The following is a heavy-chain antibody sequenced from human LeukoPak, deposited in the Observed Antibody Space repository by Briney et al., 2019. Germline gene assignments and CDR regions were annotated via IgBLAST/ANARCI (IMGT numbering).Heavy chain of an antibody. CDR2: FDPEDGET. CDR3: ATEIGGYSNGSDAFDI. D-gene: IGHD5-18*01. V-gene: IGHV1-24*01. J-gene: IGHJ3*02. CDR1: GYTLTELS. Sequence: ASVKVSCKVSGYTLTELSMHWVRQAPGKGLEWMGGFDPEDGETIYAQKFQGRVTMTEDTSTDTAYMELSSLRSEDTAVYYCATEIGGYSNGSDAFDIWGQGTMVTVSS.